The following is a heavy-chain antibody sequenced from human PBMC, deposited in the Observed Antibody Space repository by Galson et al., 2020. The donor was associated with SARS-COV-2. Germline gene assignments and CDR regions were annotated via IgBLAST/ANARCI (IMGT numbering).Heavy chain of an antibody. V-gene: IGHV4-34*01. CDR3: ARCPRKLYGSGYYYYYAMDV. D-gene: IGHD3-10*01. CDR2: INHSGST. Sequence: ETSETLSLTCAAYGVSFSGYYWSWIRQPPGKGLEWIGEINHSGSTNYNPSLKSRVTISIDTSKNQFSLKLSSVAAADTAVYYCARCPRKLYGSGYYYYYAMDVWGQGTTVTVSS. CDR1: GVSFSGYY. J-gene: IGHJ6*02.